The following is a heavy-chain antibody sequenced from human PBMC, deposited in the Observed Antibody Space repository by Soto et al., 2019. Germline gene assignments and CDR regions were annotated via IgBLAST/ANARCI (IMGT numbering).Heavy chain of an antibody. J-gene: IGHJ5*02. Sequence: SVKVSCNASGGTFSSYTISWVRQAPGQGLEWMGRIIPILGIANYAQKFQGRVTITADKSTSTAYMELSSLRSEDTAVYYCARATTDYDFWSGYCLDPWGQGTLVTVS. V-gene: IGHV1-69*02. CDR2: IIPILGIA. CDR3: ARATTDYDFWSGYCLDP. D-gene: IGHD3-3*01. CDR1: GGTFSSYT.